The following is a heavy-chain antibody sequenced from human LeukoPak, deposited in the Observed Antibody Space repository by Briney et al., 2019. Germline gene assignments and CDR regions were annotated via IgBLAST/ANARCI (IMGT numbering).Heavy chain of an antibody. V-gene: IGHV5-51*01. CDR2: IYPGDSDT. Sequence: GESLKISCKGSGYSFTSYWIGWVRQMPGKGLEWMGIIYPGDSDTRYSPSFQGQVTISADRSITTAYLQWNTLQASDTAIYYCARHNNWAFDYWDRGTLLTVSS. J-gene: IGHJ4*02. D-gene: IGHD1-20*01. CDR1: GYSFTSYW. CDR3: ARHNNWAFDY.